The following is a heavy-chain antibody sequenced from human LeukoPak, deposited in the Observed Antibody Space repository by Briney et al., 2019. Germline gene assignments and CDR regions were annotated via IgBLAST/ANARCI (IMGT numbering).Heavy chain of an antibody. J-gene: IGHJ4*02. Sequence: GGSLRLSCAASGFTFSSYSMNWVRQAPGKGLEWVSSISSSSSYIYYADSVKGRFTISRDNAKNSLYLQMNSLRAEDAAVYYCARVETTKYYFDYWGQGTLVTVSS. CDR3: ARVETTKYYFDY. D-gene: IGHD1-1*01. V-gene: IGHV3-21*01. CDR2: ISSSSSYI. CDR1: GFTFSSYS.